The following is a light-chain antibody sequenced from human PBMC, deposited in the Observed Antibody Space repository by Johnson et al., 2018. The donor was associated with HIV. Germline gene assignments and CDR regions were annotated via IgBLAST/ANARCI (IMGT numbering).Light chain of an antibody. V-gene: IGLV1-51*02. CDR1: SSNIGNNY. J-gene: IGLJ1*01. CDR3: GTWDSSLSAGGV. Sequence: QSVLTQPPSVSAAPGQKVTISCSGSSSNIGNNYVSWYQQLPGTAPKLLIYENNKRPSGIPDRFSGSQSGTSATLGITGLQTGDEADYYCGTWDSSLSAGGVIGTGTKVTVL. CDR2: ENN.